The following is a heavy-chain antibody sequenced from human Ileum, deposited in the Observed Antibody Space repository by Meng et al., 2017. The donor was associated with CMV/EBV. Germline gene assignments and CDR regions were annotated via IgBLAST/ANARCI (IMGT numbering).Heavy chain of an antibody. CDR3: ARGRAYYDFWSGYINNWFDP. CDR1: GGTFSSYA. CDR2: IIPIFGTA. Sequence: SVKVSCKASGGTFSSYAISWVRQAPGQGLEWMGGIIPIFGTANYAQKFQGRVTITTDESTSTAYMELGSLRSEDTAVYYCARGRAYYDFWSGYINNWFDPWGQGTLVTVSS. V-gene: IGHV1-69*05. J-gene: IGHJ5*02. D-gene: IGHD3-3*01.